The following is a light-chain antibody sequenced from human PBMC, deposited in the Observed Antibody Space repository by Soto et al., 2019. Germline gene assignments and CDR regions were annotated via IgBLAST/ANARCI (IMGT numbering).Light chain of an antibody. J-gene: IGKJ1*01. CDR3: HQYGKSPRT. CDR2: GAS. CDR1: QSVSSNS. V-gene: IGKV3-20*01. Sequence: EIVLTQSPGTLSLSPGERATPSCRASQSVSSNSLAWYQQKPGQAPRLLIYGASSRATGIPDRFSASGSGTDFTLTISRLEPEDFVLYYCHQYGKSPRTFGQGTKVEI.